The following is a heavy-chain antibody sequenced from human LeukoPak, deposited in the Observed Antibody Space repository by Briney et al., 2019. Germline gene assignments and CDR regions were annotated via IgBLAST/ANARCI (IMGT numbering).Heavy chain of an antibody. V-gene: IGHV3-7*01. D-gene: IGHD3-10*01. CDR3: AKNSGY. J-gene: IGHJ4*02. Sequence: GGSLRLSCAASGFTFTSFWMSWVRLAPGKGLEWVANIKQDGSEKNYVDSVKGRFTISRDNAKNSMSLQMNSLRAEDTAVYYCAKNSGYWGQGTLVTVSS. CDR1: GFTFTSFW. CDR2: IKQDGSEK.